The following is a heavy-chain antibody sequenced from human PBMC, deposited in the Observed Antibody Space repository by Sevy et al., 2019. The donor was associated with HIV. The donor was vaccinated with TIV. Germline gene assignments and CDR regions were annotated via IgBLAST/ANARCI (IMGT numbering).Heavy chain of an antibody. CDR2: ISGSGDTT. CDR1: GFNFHSYA. Sequence: GGSLRLSCAASGFNFHSYAMTWVRQAPGKGLERVSAISGSGDTTYFADSVRGRFTVSRDNLKNTVFLQLNSLRVEDTAVYFCAKVGDGFWSGPEVNWFDPWGQGTLVTVSS. D-gene: IGHD3-3*01. CDR3: AKVGDGFWSGPEVNWFDP. V-gene: IGHV3-23*01. J-gene: IGHJ5*02.